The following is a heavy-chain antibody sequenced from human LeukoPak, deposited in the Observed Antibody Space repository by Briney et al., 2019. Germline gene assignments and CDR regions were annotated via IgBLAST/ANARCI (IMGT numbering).Heavy chain of an antibody. J-gene: IGHJ3*02. CDR2: IYTSGST. CDR3: ATSGGYYDSSGYFRTFDI. CDR1: GGSISSYY. V-gene: IGHV4-4*07. Sequence: SETLSLTCTVSGGSISSYYWSWIRQPAGKGLEWIGRIYTSGSTNYNPSLKSRVTVSVDTSKNQFSLKLSSVTAADTAVYYCATSGGYYDSSGYFRTFDIWGQGTMVTVSS. D-gene: IGHD3-22*01.